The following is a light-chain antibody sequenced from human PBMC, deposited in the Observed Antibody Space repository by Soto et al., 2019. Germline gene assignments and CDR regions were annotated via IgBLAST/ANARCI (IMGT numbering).Light chain of an antibody. Sequence: EIVLTQSPGTLSLSPGERATLSCRASQSVNSNYFAWYQQKAGQAPRLLIYGASSRATGIADRFSGSGSGADFTLTISRLEPEDFAVYYCQQYGSSPLTFGGGTKVEIK. V-gene: IGKV3-20*01. CDR2: GAS. J-gene: IGKJ4*01. CDR3: QQYGSSPLT. CDR1: QSVNSNY.